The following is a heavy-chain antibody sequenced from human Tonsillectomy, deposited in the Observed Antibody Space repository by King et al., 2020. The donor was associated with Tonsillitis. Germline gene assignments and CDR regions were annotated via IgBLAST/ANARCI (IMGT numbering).Heavy chain of an antibody. CDR3: ARGIFGVVIQYYYYYMDV. CDR1: GGSFSGYY. D-gene: IGHD3-3*01. J-gene: IGHJ6*03. V-gene: IGHV4-34*01. CDR2: INHSGST. Sequence: VQLQQWGAGLLKPSETLSLTCAVYGGSFSGYYWSWIRQPPGKGLEWIGEINHSGSTTYNPSLKSRVTISVDTSKNQFSLKLSPVTAADTSVYYCARGIFGVVIQYYYYYMDVWGKGTTVTVSS.